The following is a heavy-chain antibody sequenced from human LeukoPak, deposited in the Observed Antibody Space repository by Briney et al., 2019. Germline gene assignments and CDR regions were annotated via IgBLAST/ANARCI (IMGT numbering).Heavy chain of an antibody. J-gene: IGHJ3*02. CDR3: AFPRNNSGSYYGDDAFDI. Sequence: SETLSLTCAVYGGSFSGYHWSWIRQPPGKGLEWIGEINHSGSTNYNPSLKSRVTISVDTSKNQFSLKLSSVTAADTAVYYCAFPRNNSGSYYGDDAFDIWGQGTMVTVSS. CDR1: GGSFSGYH. V-gene: IGHV4-34*01. CDR2: INHSGST. D-gene: IGHD1-26*01.